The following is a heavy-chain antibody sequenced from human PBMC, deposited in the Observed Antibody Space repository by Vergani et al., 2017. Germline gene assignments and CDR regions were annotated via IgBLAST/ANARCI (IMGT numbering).Heavy chain of an antibody. Sequence: QLQLQESGPGLVKPSATLSLTLSVSGAPIRSINYYWGWIRHPPGKGLEGIASIHYSGITYYNPSLKSLVTLSVDTSKNQFSLKLNSVTVADTAVYFCARHSTVEWLVKLGWIDPWGQGILVTVSS. J-gene: IGHJ5*02. CDR2: IHYSGIT. V-gene: IGHV4-39*01. CDR3: ARHSTVEWLVKLGWIDP. CDR1: GAPIRSINYY. D-gene: IGHD6-19*01.